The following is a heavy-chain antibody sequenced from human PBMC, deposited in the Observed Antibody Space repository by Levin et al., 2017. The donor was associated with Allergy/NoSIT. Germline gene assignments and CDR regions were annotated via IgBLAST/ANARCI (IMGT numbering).Heavy chain of an antibody. J-gene: IGHJ4*02. CDR2: ISYDGSNK. D-gene: IGHD1-1*01. CDR1: GFTFSSYA. CDR3: ARDGPHSNWPFLGCFDY. Sequence: LSLTCAASGFTFSSYAMHWVRQAPGKGLEWVAVISYDGSNKYYADSVKGRFTISRDNSKNTLYLQMNSLRAEDTAVYYCARDGPHSNWPFLGCFDYWGQGTLVTVSS. V-gene: IGHV3-30*04.